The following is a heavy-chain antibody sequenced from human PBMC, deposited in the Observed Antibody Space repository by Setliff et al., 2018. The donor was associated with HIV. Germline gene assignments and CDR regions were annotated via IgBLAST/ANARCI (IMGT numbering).Heavy chain of an antibody. V-gene: IGHV3-23*01. Sequence: GGSLRLSCVVSGLTFSTSAMSWVRQGPGKGLHWVAGISRSGVSTHYADPVKGRFSISRDNSKNTLLLQMNSLRVEDTALYYCVKGGDYNRRGFFDSWGLGTLVTVSS. J-gene: IGHJ4*02. CDR3: VKGGDYNRRGFFDS. D-gene: IGHD4-4*01. CDR2: ISRSGVST. CDR1: GLTFSTSA.